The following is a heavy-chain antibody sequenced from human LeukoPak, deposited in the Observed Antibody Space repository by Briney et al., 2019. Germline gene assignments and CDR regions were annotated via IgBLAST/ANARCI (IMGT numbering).Heavy chain of an antibody. Sequence: PGGSLRLSCAASGSTFSSYAMHWVRQAPGKGLEWVAVISYDGSNKYYADSVEGRFTISRDNSKNTLYLQMNSLRAEDTAVYYCARDRNHDYVWGSYRYTALFDYWGQGTLVTVSS. D-gene: IGHD3-16*02. V-gene: IGHV3-30-3*01. CDR3: ARDRNHDYVWGSYRYTALFDY. CDR2: ISYDGSNK. CDR1: GSTFSSYA. J-gene: IGHJ4*02.